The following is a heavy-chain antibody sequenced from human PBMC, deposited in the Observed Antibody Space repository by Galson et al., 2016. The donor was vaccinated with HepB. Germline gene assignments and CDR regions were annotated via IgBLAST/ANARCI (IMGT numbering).Heavy chain of an antibody. V-gene: IGHV3-23*01. CDR1: GFSFRSYA. CDR2: ISGSSEST. D-gene: IGHD2-2*01. J-gene: IGHJ4*02. Sequence: SLRLSCAASGFSFRSYAMNWVRQAPGKGLEWVSGISGSSESTYYADSVRGRFTVSRDHSKNTLYLQMNSLRPEGTAVYSCLAPGAVKAGYWGQGTMVTVSS. CDR3: LAPGAVKAGY.